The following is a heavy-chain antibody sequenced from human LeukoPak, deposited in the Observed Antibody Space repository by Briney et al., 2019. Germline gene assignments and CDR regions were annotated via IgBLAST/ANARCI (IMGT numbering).Heavy chain of an antibody. CDR2: IYWDDDK. CDR1: GFSLSTSGVG. D-gene: IGHD2-8*01. Sequence: SGPTLVKPTQTLTLTCTFSGFSLSTSGVGVGWIRQPPGKALEWLALIYWDDDKYYSPSLKSRLTITKDTSKNQVVLTMSNMDPVDTATYYCAHRNVLRDFDYWGQGTLVTVSS. J-gene: IGHJ4*02. CDR3: AHRNVLRDFDY. V-gene: IGHV2-5*02.